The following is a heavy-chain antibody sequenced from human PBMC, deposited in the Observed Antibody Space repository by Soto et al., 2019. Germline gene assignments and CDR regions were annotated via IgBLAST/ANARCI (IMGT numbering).Heavy chain of an antibody. Sequence: SETLSLTCNVSGVSISSTSDNWGWIRQPPGKGLEWIGTLDYSGTAHYNPSLKSRINISADPSKNQFSLNLNSVSAADTAVYYCARDRSNSPDYFDSWGQGTLVTVSS. CDR1: GVSISSTSDN. D-gene: IGHD6-6*01. V-gene: IGHV4-39*07. CDR3: ARDRSNSPDYFDS. CDR2: LDYSGTA. J-gene: IGHJ4*02.